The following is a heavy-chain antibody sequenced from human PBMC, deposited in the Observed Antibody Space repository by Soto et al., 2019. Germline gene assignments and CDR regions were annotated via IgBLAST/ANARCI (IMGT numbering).Heavy chain of an antibody. CDR3: ARDRGIAVALDWFDP. J-gene: IGHJ5*02. CDR2: ISAYNGNT. V-gene: IGHV1-18*01. Sequence: ASVKVSCKASGYTFTSYGISWVRQAPGQGLEWMGWISAYNGNTNYAQKLQGRVTMTTDTSTSTTYMELRSLRSDDTAVYYCARDRGIAVALDWFDPWGQGTLVTVSS. D-gene: IGHD6-19*01. CDR1: GYTFTSYG.